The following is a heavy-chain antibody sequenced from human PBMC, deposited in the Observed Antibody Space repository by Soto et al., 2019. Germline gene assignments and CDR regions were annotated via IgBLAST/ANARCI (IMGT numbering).Heavy chain of an antibody. Sequence: GASVKVSCKASGGTFSSYAISWVRQAPGQGLEWMGGIIPIFGTANYAQKFQGRVTITADESTSTAYMELSSLRSEDTAVYYCARPGAGVGYCSSTSCYAGWVYWGQGTLVTVSS. D-gene: IGHD2-2*01. J-gene: IGHJ4*02. CDR1: GGTFSSYA. V-gene: IGHV1-69*13. CDR3: ARPGAGVGYCSSTSCYAGWVY. CDR2: IIPIFGTA.